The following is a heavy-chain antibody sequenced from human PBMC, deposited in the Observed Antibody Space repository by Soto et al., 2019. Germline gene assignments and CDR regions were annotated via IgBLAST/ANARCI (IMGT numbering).Heavy chain of an antibody. CDR2: IYHSGST. J-gene: IGHJ5*02. D-gene: IGHD6-13*01. CDR3: ARGYSSSWDNWFDP. CDR1: GYSISSGYY. V-gene: IGHV4-38-2*01. Sequence: PSETLSLTCAVSGYSISSGYYWGWIRQPPGKGLEWIGSIYHSGSTYYNPSLKSRVTISVDTSKNQFSLKLSSVTAADTAVYYCARGYSSSWDNWFDPLGQGTLVTVSS.